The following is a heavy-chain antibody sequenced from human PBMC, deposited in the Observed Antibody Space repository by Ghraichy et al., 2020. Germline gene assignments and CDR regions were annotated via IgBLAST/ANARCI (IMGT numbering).Heavy chain of an antibody. V-gene: IGHV4-39*01. CDR3: ARQSDSGTFPFEAFDI. CDR1: GGSISSDFYY. Sequence: SQTLSLTCTVSGGSISSDFYYWGWIRQPPGKGLEWIGSIYYGGSAYYKSSLKSRVTISVDTSKNQFSLKVNSATAADTAVYFCARQSDSGTFPFEAFDIWGPGAVVTVSS. D-gene: IGHD1-26*01. CDR2: IYYGGSA. J-gene: IGHJ3*02.